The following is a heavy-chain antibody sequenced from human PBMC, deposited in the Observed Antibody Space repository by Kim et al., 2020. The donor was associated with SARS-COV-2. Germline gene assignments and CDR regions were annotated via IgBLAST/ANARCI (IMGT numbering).Heavy chain of an antibody. CDR2: ISGSGGST. J-gene: IGHJ5*02. D-gene: IGHD6-13*01. CDR1: GFTFSSYA. V-gene: IGHV3-23*01. CDR3: AKDRLLAAAGASLGWFDP. Sequence: GGSLRLSCAASGFTFSSYAMSWVRQAPGKGLEWVSAISGSGGSTYYADSVEGRFTISRDNSKNTLYLQMNSLRAEDTAVYYCAKDRLLAAAGASLGWFDPWGQGTLVTVSS.